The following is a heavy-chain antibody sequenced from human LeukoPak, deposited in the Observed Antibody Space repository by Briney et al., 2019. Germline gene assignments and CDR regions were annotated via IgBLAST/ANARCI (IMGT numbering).Heavy chain of an antibody. J-gene: IGHJ4*02. V-gene: IGHV3-48*01. D-gene: IGHD3-3*01. Sequence: GGSLRLSCAASGFTSSSYNMNWVRQAPGKGLEWVSFISSSSSTIHYADSVMGRFTISRDNSKNTLFLQMNSLRADDTAVYFCAKQAGWGGYFSFLPFDFWGRGTLVTVSS. CDR2: ISSSSSTI. CDR3: AKQAGWGGYFSFLPFDF. CDR1: GFTSSSYN.